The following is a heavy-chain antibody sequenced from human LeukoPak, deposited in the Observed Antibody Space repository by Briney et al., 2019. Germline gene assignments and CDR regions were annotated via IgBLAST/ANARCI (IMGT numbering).Heavy chain of an antibody. J-gene: IGHJ4*02. CDR3: AKVEWELPDY. CDR2: IRYDGSNK. Sequence: GGSLRLSCAASGFTFSSYGMHWVRQAPGKGLEWVAFIRYDGSNKYYADSVKGRFTISRDNFKNTLYLQMNSLRAEDTAVYYCAKVEWELPDYWGQGTLVTVSS. V-gene: IGHV3-30*02. CDR1: GFTFSSYG. D-gene: IGHD1-26*01.